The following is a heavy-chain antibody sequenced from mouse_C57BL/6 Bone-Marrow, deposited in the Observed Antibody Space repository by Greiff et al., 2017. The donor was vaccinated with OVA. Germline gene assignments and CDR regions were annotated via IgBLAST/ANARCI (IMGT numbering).Heavy chain of an antibody. CDR2: IAPETGGT. J-gene: IGHJ4*01. CDR3: TRGYSNYYAMDY. V-gene: IGHV1-15*01. D-gene: IGHD2-5*01. CDR1: GYTFTDYE. Sequence: QVQLQQSGAELVRPGASVTLSCKASGYTFTDYEMHWVKQTPVHGLEWIGAIAPETGGTAYNPKFKGKAILTADKSSSTAYMELRSLTSEDSAVYYCTRGYSNYYAMDYWGQGTSVTVSS.